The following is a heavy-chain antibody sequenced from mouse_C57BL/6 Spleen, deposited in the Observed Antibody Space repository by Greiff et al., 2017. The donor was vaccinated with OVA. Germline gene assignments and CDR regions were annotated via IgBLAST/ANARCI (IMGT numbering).Heavy chain of an antibody. CDR1: GYTFTDYE. J-gene: IGHJ4*01. CDR3: TRRGYYGSSLYAMDY. V-gene: IGHV1-15*01. D-gene: IGHD1-1*01. Sequence: QVQLQQSGAELVRPGASVTLSCKASGYTFTDYEMHWVKQTPVHGLEWIGAIDPETGGTAYNQKFKGTAILTADKSSSTAYMELRSLTSEDSAVYYCTRRGYYGSSLYAMDYWGQGTSVTVSS. CDR2: IDPETGGT.